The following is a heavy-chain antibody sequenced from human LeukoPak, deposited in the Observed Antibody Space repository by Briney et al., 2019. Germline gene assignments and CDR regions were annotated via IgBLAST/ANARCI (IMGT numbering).Heavy chain of an antibody. D-gene: IGHD2-8*01. V-gene: IGHV1-2*02. J-gene: IGHJ6*03. CDR2: INPNSGGT. Sequence: ASVKVSCKASGYTFTGYYMHWVRQAPGQGLEWMGWINPNSGGTNYAQKFQGRVTMTRDTSISTAYMELSRLRSDDTAVYYCARDGPGPCTNGVCYDHYYYYYYMDVWGKGTTVTVSS. CDR3: ARDGPGPCTNGVCYDHYYYYYYMDV. CDR1: GYTFTGYY.